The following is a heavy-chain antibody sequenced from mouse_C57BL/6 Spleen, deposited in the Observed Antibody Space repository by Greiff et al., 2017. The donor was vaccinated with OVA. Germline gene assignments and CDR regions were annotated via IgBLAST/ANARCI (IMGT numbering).Heavy chain of an antibody. CDR3: ARPANWDRYFDV. CDR2: IDPSDSYT. Sequence: VQLQQPGAELVKPGASVKLSCKASGYTFTSYWMQWVKQRPGQGLEWIGEIDPSDSYTNYNQKFKGKATLTVDTSSSTAYMQLSSLTSEDSAVYYCARPANWDRYFDVWGTGTTVTVSS. J-gene: IGHJ1*03. V-gene: IGHV1-50*01. CDR1: GYTFTSYW. D-gene: IGHD4-1*01.